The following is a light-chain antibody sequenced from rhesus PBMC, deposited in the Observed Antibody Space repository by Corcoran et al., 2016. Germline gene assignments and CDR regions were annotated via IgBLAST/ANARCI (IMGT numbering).Light chain of an antibody. CDR3: QHGYGTPLT. Sequence: DIQMTQSPSSLSSSVGDRVTITCRASENVNNYLNWYQQKPGKAPKILHYKASTLQSVVPSRFSGSGSGKDHTLTISSLQPEDVATYYCQHGYGTPLTFGGGTKVEIK. CDR1: ENVNNY. J-gene: IGKJ4*01. V-gene: IGKV1-74*01. CDR2: KAS.